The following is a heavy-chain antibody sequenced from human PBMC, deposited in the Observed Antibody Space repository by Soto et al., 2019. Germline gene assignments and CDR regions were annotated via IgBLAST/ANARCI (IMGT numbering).Heavy chain of an antibody. V-gene: IGHV1-2*04. CDR3: ARGGTGYCSSTSCSNWFDP. Sequence: ASVKVSCKASGYTFTGYYMHWVRQAPGQGLEWMGWINPNSGSTNYAQKFQGWVTMTRDTSISTAYMELSRLRSDDTAVYYCARGGTGYCSSTSCSNWFDPWGQGTLVTVSS. D-gene: IGHD2-2*01. CDR1: GYTFTGYY. CDR2: INPNSGST. J-gene: IGHJ5*02.